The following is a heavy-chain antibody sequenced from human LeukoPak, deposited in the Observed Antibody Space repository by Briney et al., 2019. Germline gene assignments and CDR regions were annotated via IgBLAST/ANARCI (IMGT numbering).Heavy chain of an antibody. CDR3: ARQGEPTPWSHLDV. CDR2: IYYSGTT. V-gene: IGHV4-39*01. J-gene: IGHJ6*04. Sequence: SETLSLTCTVSGGSISSTDYYWGWIRQSPGKGLEWIGCIYYSGTTYHNPSLKSRVTISIDTSKNQFSLKLNSVTAADTAVYYCARQGEPTPWSHLDVWGRGTTVTVFS. CDR1: GGSISSTDYY. D-gene: IGHD1-14*01.